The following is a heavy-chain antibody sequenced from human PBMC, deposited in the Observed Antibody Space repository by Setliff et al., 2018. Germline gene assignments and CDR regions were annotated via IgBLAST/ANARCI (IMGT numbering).Heavy chain of an antibody. CDR1: GASLSSGTYY. CDR3: ARTGTYRYFDY. J-gene: IGHJ4*02. D-gene: IGHD1-1*01. V-gene: IGHV4-39*01. CDR2: IYYRGDT. Sequence: LTCTVSGASLSSGTYYWGWIRQPPGKGLEWIGRIYYRGDTYYNASLKGRLTISVDTAQNQFSLRLTSVTAADTAVYYCARTGTYRYFDYWGQGALVTAPQ.